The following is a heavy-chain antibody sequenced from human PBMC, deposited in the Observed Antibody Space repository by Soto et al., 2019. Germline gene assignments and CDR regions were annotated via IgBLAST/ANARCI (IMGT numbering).Heavy chain of an antibody. V-gene: IGHV3-72*01. CDR1: GFTFSDHY. J-gene: IGHJ4*02. CDR2: SRDKTQSYTT. D-gene: IGHD1-1*01. Sequence: GGSLRLSCAASGFTFSDHYMDWVRQAPGKGLEWVGRSRDKTQSYTTEYAASVKGRFTISRDDSKSSVFLQMNSLKNEDTAVYYCVRVGPGTTRDFDYWGQGTLVTVSS. CDR3: VRVGPGTTRDFDY.